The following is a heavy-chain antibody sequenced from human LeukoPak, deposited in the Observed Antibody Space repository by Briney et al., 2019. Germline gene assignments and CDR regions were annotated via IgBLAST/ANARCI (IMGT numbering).Heavy chain of an antibody. J-gene: IGHJ3*01. CDR1: GFTFSSYE. CDR3: ARVPIDLSGSS. V-gene: IGHV3-48*03. CDR2: ISSSGSTI. D-gene: IGHD1-26*01. Sequence: GGSLRLSCAASGFTFSSYEMNWVRQAPGKGLEWVSYISSSGSTIYYADSVKGRFTISRDNAKNSLYLQMNSLRAEDTAVYYCARVPIDLSGSSWGQGTMVTVSS.